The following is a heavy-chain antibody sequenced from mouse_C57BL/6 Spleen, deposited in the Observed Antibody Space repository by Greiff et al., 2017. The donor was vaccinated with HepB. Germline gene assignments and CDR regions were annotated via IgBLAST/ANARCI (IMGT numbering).Heavy chain of an antibody. Sequence: DVKLKESGPGLVKPSQTVFLTCTVTGISITTGNYRRSWIRQFPGNKLEWIGYIYYSGTITYNPSLTSRTTITRDTPKNQFFLEMNSLTAEDTATYYCARENYGSSLDYWGQGTSVTVSS. CDR1: GISITTGNYR. CDR3: ARENYGSSLDY. J-gene: IGHJ4*01. CDR2: IYYSGTI. V-gene: IGHV3-5*01. D-gene: IGHD1-1*01.